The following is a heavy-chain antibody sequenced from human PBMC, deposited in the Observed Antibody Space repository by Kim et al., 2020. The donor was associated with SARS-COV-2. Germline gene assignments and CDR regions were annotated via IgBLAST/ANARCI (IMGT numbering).Heavy chain of an antibody. V-gene: IGHV3-7*01. Sequence: SEKYDVASVTGRFTISRDNAKNSLYLQMNSLRAEDTAVYYCARDQARYRDWGQGTMVTVSS. CDR3: ARDQARYRD. D-gene: IGHD3-9*01. CDR2: SEK. J-gene: IGHJ3*01.